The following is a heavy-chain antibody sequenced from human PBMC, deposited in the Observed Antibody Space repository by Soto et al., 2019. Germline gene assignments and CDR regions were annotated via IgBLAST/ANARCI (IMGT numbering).Heavy chain of an antibody. D-gene: IGHD5-12*01. CDR2: INLNSGGT. CDR1: GYTFTGYY. Sequence: VSVKVSCMASGYTFTGYYLHWVRQAPGQGLEWMGWINLNSGGTNYAQKFQGRVTMTRDTTISTAYMELSRLRSDDSAVYYCARMIGYSGYHWDIAFDIWGQGTMVTVSS. CDR3: ARMIGYSGYHWDIAFDI. J-gene: IGHJ3*02. V-gene: IGHV1-2*02.